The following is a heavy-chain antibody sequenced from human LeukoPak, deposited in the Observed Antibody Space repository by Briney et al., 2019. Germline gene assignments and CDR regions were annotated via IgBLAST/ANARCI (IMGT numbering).Heavy chain of an antibody. V-gene: IGHV3-7*01. J-gene: IGHJ4*02. CDR1: GFTFSSYW. CDR3: ARVIGLAVTMVRGVIIRGYFDY. CDR2: IKQDGSEK. Sequence: TGGSLRLSCAASGFTFSSYWMSWVRQAPGKGLEWVANIKQDGSEKYYVDSVKGRFTISRDNAKNSLYLQMNSLRAEDTAVYYCARVIGLAVTMVRGVIIRGYFDYWGQGTLVTVSS. D-gene: IGHD3-10*01.